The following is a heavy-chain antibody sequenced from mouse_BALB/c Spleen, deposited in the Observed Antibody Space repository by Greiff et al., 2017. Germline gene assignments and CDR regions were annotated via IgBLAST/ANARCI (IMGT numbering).Heavy chain of an antibody. CDR3: ARYPTEGSYAMDY. D-gene: IGHD1-3*01. J-gene: IGHJ4*01. CDR2: ISSGGGNT. CDR1: GFTFSSYT. Sequence: EVQVVESGGGLVKPGGSLKLSCAASGFTFSSYTMSWVRQTPEKRLEWVATISSGGGNTYYPDSVKGRFTISRDNAKNNLYLQMSSLRSEDTALYYCARYPTEGSYAMDYGGQGTSVTVSS. V-gene: IGHV5-9*03.